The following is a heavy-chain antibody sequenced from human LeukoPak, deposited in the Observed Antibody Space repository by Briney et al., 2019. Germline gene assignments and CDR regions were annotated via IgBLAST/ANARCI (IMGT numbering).Heavy chain of an antibody. CDR1: GGSISSSDYY. CDR2: IYYSGST. D-gene: IGHD3-22*01. V-gene: IGHV4-39*01. CDR3: ARQIVVVIPGDFDY. Sequence: SETLSLTCTVSGGSISSSDYYWGWIRQPPGKGLEWIGSIYYSGSTYYNPSLKSRVTISVDTSKNQFSLKLSSVTAADTAVYYCARQIVVVIPGDFDYWGQGTLVTVSS. J-gene: IGHJ4*02.